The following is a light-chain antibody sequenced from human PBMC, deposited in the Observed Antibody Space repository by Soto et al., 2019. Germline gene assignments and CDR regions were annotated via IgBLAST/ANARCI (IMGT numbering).Light chain of an antibody. CDR3: QQLGT. CDR2: AAS. Sequence: DIQLTQSPSFLSETVGDRVTITCRASQGISSYLAWYQQKPGKAPKLLIYAASTLQSGVPSRFSGSGSGTEFTLTISSLQPEDFATYYCQQLGTFGQGTKLEIK. V-gene: IGKV1-9*01. CDR1: QGISSY. J-gene: IGKJ2*01.